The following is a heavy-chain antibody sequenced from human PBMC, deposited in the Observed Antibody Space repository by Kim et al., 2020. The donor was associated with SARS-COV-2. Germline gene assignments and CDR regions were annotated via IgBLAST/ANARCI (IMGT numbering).Heavy chain of an antibody. CDR3: ARSVQRVLLVCGEYYFDY. CDR2: ISRSGST. Sequence: SETLSLTCAVSGGSISSSNWWSWVRQPPGKGLEWIGEISRSGSTNSNPSLKSRVTISVDKSKNQFSLKLSSVTAADTAVYYCARSVQRVLLVCGEYYFDYWGQGTLVTVSS. J-gene: IGHJ4*02. CDR1: GGSISSSNW. V-gene: IGHV4-4*02. D-gene: IGHD2-8*02.